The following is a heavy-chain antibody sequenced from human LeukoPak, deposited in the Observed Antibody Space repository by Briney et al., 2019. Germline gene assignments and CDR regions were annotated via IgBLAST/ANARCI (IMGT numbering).Heavy chain of an antibody. Sequence: ETLSLTCTVSGGSISSYYWSWIRQPAGKGMEWIGRIYYSGRTYNNPCLKSGVTISVDKSKEQFSWKLRAVTAADTAVYYCARSGSSIYYYYYMDVWGKGTTVTVSS. J-gene: IGHJ6*03. CDR2: IYYSGRT. CDR3: ARSGSSIYYYYYMDV. V-gene: IGHV4-59*05. D-gene: IGHD1-26*01. CDR1: GGSISSYY.